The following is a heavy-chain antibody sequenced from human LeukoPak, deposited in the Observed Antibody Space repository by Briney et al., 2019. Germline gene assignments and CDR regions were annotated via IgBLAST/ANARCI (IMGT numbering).Heavy chain of an antibody. CDR2: INHSGST. CDR1: GGSFSGYY. CDR3: ARNYYDSSGDRIDY. D-gene: IGHD3-22*01. V-gene: IGHV4-34*01. Sequence: SETLSLTCAVYGGSFSGYYWSWIRQPPGKGLEWIGEINHSGSTNYNPPLKSRVTISVDTSKNQFSLKLSSVTAADTAVYYCARNYYDSSGDRIDYWGQGTLVTVSS. J-gene: IGHJ4*02.